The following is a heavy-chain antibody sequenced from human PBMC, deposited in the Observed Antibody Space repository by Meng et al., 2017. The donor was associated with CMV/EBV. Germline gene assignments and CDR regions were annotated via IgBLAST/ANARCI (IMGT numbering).Heavy chain of an antibody. CDR1: GYISSGGND. CDR2: IYYSGST. CDR3: ARDACNSSTSCYYFDY. J-gene: IGHJ4*02. Sequence: GYISSGGNDWSWTRQHPGEGLEWIGYIYYSGSTYYNPSLKSRVTISVDTSKNQFSLKLSSVTAADTAVYYCARDACNSSTSCYYFDYWGQGTLVTVSS. D-gene: IGHD2-2*01. V-gene: IGHV4-31*02.